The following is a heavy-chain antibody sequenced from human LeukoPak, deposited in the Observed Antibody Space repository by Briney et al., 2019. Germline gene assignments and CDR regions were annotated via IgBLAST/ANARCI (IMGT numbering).Heavy chain of an antibody. V-gene: IGHV1-69*05. J-gene: IGHJ5*02. CDR1: GGTFSSYA. CDR2: IIPIFGTA. D-gene: IGHD6-19*01. CDR3: ASNRRYSSGWYYWFDP. Sequence: GASVKVSCKASGGTFSSYAISWVRQAPGQGLEWMGRIIPIFGTANYAQKFQGRVTITTDESKSTAYMELSSLRSEDTAVYYCASNRRYSSGWYYWFDPWGQGTLVTVSS.